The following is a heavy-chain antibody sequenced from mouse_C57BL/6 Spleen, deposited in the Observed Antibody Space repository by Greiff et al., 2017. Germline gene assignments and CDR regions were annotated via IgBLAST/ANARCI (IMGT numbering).Heavy chain of an antibody. CDR2: ISSGGDYI. Sequence: EVNVVESGEGLVKPGGSLKLSCAASGFTFSSYAMSWVRQTPEKRLEWVAYISSGGDYIYYADTVKGRFTISRDNARNTLYLQMSSLKSEDTAMYYCTRGDYGSSFFDYWGQGTTLTVSS. CDR3: TRGDYGSSFFDY. V-gene: IGHV5-9-1*02. CDR1: GFTFSSYA. D-gene: IGHD1-1*01. J-gene: IGHJ2*01.